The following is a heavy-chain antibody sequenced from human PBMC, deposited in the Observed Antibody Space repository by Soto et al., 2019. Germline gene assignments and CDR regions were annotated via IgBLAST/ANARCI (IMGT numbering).Heavy chain of an antibody. Sequence: SETLSLTCTVSGASIRGYYWSWIRQPPGRGLKWIGFIHHSGSTNYNPSLKSRLTMSVDTSKNQFSLKLNSVTAADTAVYFCARATYYSDTGGSPPLDYWGQGTLVTVSS. D-gene: IGHD3-22*01. CDR2: IHHSGST. V-gene: IGHV4-59*08. CDR1: GASIRGYY. CDR3: ARATYYSDTGGSPPLDY. J-gene: IGHJ4*02.